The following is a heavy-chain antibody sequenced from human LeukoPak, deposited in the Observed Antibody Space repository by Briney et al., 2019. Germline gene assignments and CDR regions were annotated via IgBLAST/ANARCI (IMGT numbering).Heavy chain of an antibody. CDR2: IRFDGSIK. CDR3: ARGRKDGFNYALDL. Sequence: PGGSLRLSCVASGFTFSTYGMHWVRQAPGKGLDRVAFIRFDGSIKYYADSVKGRFTISRDSSKNYLYLQMSTLRAEDTAVYYCARGRKDGFNYALDLWGQGTMVTVSS. V-gene: IGHV3-30*02. CDR1: GFTFSTYG. J-gene: IGHJ3*01. D-gene: IGHD5-24*01.